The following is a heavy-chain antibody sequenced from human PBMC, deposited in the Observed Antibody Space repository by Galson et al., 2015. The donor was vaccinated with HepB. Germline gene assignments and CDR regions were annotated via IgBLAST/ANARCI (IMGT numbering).Heavy chain of an antibody. CDR3: AREFGGTYPTFDY. CDR2: TYYRSKWYN. D-gene: IGHD3-16*01. Sequence: CAISGDSVSSNSAAWNRIRQSPSRGLEWLGRTYYRSKWYNDYAVSVKSRITINPDTSKNQFSLQLNSVTPEDTAVYYCAREFGGTYPTFDYWGQGTLVTVSS. J-gene: IGHJ4*02. CDR1: GDSVSSNSAA. V-gene: IGHV6-1*01.